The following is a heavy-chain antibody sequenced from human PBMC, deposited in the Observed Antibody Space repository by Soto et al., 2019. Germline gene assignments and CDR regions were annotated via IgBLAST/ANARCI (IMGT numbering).Heavy chain of an antibody. CDR1: GGSISSTNNY. V-gene: IGHV4-31*03. CDR2: ISYSGST. D-gene: IGHD2-15*01. J-gene: IGHJ5*02. Sequence: QVQLQESGPGLVKPSQTLSLTCTVSGGSISSTNNYWNWIRQHPERGLESIGYISYSGSTYYNPSLKSRHTISLDTSQNQFSLKLTSVTAADTAIYYCAREDPGDCSGGSCYSGWFDPWGQGTLVTVSS. CDR3: AREDPGDCSGGSCYSGWFDP.